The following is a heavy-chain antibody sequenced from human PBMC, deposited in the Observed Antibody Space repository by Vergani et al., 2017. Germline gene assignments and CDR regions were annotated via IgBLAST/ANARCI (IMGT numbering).Heavy chain of an antibody. D-gene: IGHD3-22*01. CDR2: ISSDGGST. V-gene: IGHV3-23*01. CDR1: GFTSRTYA. Sequence: EVQLMESGGGLVQLGGPRSSPCAASGFTSRTYARTGAGQAPGKGMEWFSTISSDGGSTYYADSVKGRFTTSGTNSKNTLSLQMNSLTAEVTAIYYCAGPQGTSAYYYSWFAYWGQGILVTVSS. J-gene: IGHJ4*02. CDR3: AGPQGTSAYYYSWFAY.